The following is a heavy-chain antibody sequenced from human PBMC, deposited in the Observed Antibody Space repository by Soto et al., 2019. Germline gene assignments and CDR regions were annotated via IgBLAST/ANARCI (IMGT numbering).Heavy chain of an antibody. CDR1: GFTFRIYA. V-gene: IGHV3-23*01. CDR2: IIGAGAP. J-gene: IGHJ4*02. D-gene: IGHD1-26*01. CDR3: AKDVTPDSRWDIDY. Sequence: EVQLLESGGGLVQPGGSLRLSCAASGFTFRIYALNWVRQAPGKGLEWVAGIIGAGAPYYADPVKGRFTISRDNSKNTLYLQINSLRDEDTALYFCAKDVTPDSRWDIDYWGQGTLVTVSS.